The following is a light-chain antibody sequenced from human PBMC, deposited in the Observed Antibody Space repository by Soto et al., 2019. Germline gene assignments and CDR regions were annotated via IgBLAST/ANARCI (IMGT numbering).Light chain of an antibody. CDR2: KAS. V-gene: IGKV1-5*03. CDR1: QTISSW. CDR3: QHYNSYSEA. J-gene: IGKJ1*01. Sequence: DIQMTQSPSTLSGSVGDRVTITCRASQTISSWLAWYQQKPGKAPKLLIYKASTLKSGVPSRFSGSGSGTEFTITISSLQPDDFATYYCQHYNSYSEAFGPVPKVEL.